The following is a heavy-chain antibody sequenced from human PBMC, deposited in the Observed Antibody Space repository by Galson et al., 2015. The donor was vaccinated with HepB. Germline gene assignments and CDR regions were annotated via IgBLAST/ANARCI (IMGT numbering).Heavy chain of an antibody. D-gene: IGHD6-13*01. J-gene: IGHJ4*02. CDR1: GFTFDDYT. CDR3: AKDVTGQQLVEGIDY. Sequence: SLRLSCAASGFTFDDYTMHWVRQAPGKGLEWVSLISWDGGSTYYADSVKGRFTISRDNSKNSLYLQMNSLRTEDTALYYCAKDVTGQQLVEGIDYWGQGTLVTVSS. V-gene: IGHV3-43*01. CDR2: ISWDGGST.